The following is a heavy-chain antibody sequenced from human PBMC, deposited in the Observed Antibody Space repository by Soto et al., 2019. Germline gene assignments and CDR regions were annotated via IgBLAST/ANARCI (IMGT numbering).Heavy chain of an antibody. J-gene: IGHJ4*02. CDR1: GFTFSDSV. CDR3: VKWHTSNFDSLPFTGFDF. V-gene: IGHV3-23*01. Sequence: QPGGSLRLSCVGSGFTFSDSVMAWVRQAPGKGLEWLSVMSGDGRTRYALSVTGRFTISRDNSKNTLYLQMRSLRAEDAAAYYCVKWHTSNFDSLPFTGFDFWGQGTLVTVSS. CDR2: MSGDGRT. D-gene: IGHD3-22*01.